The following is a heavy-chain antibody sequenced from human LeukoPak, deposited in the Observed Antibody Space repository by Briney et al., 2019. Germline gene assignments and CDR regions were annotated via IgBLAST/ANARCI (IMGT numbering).Heavy chain of an antibody. CDR3: ARDGIVVEFDY. J-gene: IGHJ4*02. D-gene: IGHD3-22*01. CDR1: GFTFDDYA. V-gene: IGHV3-9*03. Sequence: PGGSLRLSCAASGFTFDDYAMHWVRQAPGKGLEWVSGISWNSGSIGYADSVKGRFTISRDNAKNSLYLQMNSLRAEDMALYYCARDGIVVEFDYWGQGTLVTVSS. CDR2: ISWNSGSI.